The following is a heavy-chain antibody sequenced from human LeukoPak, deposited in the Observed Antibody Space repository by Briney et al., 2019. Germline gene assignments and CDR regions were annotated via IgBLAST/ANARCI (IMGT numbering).Heavy chain of an antibody. CDR2: ISGSAVTK. V-gene: IGHV3-48*01. Sequence: PGGSLRLSCFTSGFNLSQYSVNWVRQGPGKGLEWVAHISGSAVTKFSAESVRGRFTISKDNARSAVYLQMNSLSAEDTAVYYCARDGAISIFGGDHYYMDVWGKGTMVTVSS. J-gene: IGHJ6*03. D-gene: IGHD3-3*02. CDR3: ARDGAISIFGGDHYYMDV. CDR1: GFNLSQYS.